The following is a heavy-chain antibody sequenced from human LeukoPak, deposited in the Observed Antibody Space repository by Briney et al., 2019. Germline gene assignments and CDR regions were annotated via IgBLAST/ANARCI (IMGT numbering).Heavy chain of an antibody. D-gene: IGHD3-3*01. J-gene: IGHJ4*02. V-gene: IGHV5-51*01. CDR2: IYPSDSDT. CDR1: EYNFTNYW. CDR3: ARQRSAFWSGYYPFDY. Sequence: HGESLKISCKGSEYNFTNYWIGWVRQMPGKGLEWMGIIYPSDSDTRYSPSFQGQVTISADKSINTAYLQWSSLKASDTAMYYCARQRSAFWSGYYPFDYWGRGSLVTVSS.